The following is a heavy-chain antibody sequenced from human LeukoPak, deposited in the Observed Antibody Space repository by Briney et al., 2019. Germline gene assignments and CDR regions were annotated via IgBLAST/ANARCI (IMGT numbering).Heavy chain of an antibody. Sequence: PGGSLRLSCAASGFTFSSYAMSWVRQAPGKGLEWVSAISGSGGSTYYADSVKGRFTISRDNSKNTLYLQMNSLRAEDTAVYYCAKGDVLRFLEWLPDYYYYGMDVWGQGTTVTASS. CDR1: GFTFSSYA. CDR2: ISGSGGST. D-gene: IGHD3-3*01. CDR3: AKGDVLRFLEWLPDYYYYGMDV. J-gene: IGHJ6*02. V-gene: IGHV3-23*01.